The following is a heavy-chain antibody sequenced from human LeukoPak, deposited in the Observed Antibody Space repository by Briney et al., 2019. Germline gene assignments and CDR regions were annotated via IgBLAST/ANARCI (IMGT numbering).Heavy chain of an antibody. Sequence: GESLKISCKGSAYSFTSYWIGWVRQMPGKGLEWMGIIYPGDSDTRYSPSFQGQVTISADKSISTAYLQWSSLKASDTAMYYCARQRHSYSSSSWAAGNYFDYWGQGTLVTVSS. J-gene: IGHJ4*02. CDR3: ARQRHSYSSSSWAAGNYFDY. V-gene: IGHV5-51*01. CDR1: AYSFTSYW. D-gene: IGHD6-6*01. CDR2: IYPGDSDT.